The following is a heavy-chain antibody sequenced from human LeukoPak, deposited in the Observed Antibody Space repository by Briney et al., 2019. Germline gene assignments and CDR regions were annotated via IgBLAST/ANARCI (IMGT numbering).Heavy chain of an antibody. Sequence: SVKVSCKASGGTFSSYAISWVRQAPGQGLEWMGRIIPILNIANYAQKFQGRVTITADKSTSTAYVELSSLRSEDTAVYYCASAVGQDYYYYGMDVWGQGTTVTVSS. D-gene: IGHD2-2*01. CDR2: IIPILNIA. CDR3: ASAVGQDYYYYGMDV. CDR1: GGTFSSYA. V-gene: IGHV1-69*04. J-gene: IGHJ6*02.